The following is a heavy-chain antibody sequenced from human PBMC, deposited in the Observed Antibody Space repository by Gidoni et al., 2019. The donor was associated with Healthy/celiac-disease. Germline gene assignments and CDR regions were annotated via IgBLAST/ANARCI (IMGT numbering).Heavy chain of an antibody. Sequence: QVQLVQSGAEVKKPGSSVKVSCKASGGTFSSYAISWVRQAPGQGLEWMGGIIPIFGTANYAQKFQGRVTITADESTSTAYMELSSLRSEDTAVYYCASGLYCSGGSCYSGYYYYGMDVWGQGTTVTVSS. CDR2: IIPIFGTA. D-gene: IGHD2-15*01. V-gene: IGHV1-69*01. J-gene: IGHJ6*02. CDR1: GGTFSSYA. CDR3: ASGLYCSGGSCYSGYYYYGMDV.